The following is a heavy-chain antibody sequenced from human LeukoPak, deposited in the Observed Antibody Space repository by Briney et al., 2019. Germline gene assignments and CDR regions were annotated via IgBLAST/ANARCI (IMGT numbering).Heavy chain of an antibody. CDR1: GGTFSSYA. Sequence: VASVKVSCKASGGTFSSYAISWVRQAPGQGLEWMGGIIPIFGTANYAQKFQGRVTITADESTSTAHMELSSLRSEDTAVYYCARSPQYYDRWYFDLWGRGTLVTVSS. D-gene: IGHD3-22*01. CDR3: ARSPQYYDRWYFDL. J-gene: IGHJ2*01. CDR2: IIPIFGTA. V-gene: IGHV1-69*13.